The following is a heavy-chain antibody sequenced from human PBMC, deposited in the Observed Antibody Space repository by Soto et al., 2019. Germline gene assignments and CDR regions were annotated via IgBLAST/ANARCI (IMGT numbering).Heavy chain of an antibody. Sequence: ASVKVSFKASGYSFTSYDINWVRQATGQGLEWMGWMNPNSGNTGYAQKFQGRVTMSRNTSISTAYMELSSLRSEDTAVYYCAREGGYSYGFDYWGQGTRVTVSS. CDR3: AREGGYSYGFDY. J-gene: IGHJ4*02. CDR1: GYSFTSYD. V-gene: IGHV1-8*01. CDR2: MNPNSGNT. D-gene: IGHD5-18*01.